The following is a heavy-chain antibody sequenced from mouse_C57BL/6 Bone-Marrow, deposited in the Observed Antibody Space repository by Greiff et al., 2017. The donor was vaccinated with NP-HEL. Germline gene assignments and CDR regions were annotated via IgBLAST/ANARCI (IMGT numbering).Heavy chain of an antibody. D-gene: IGHD1-1*02. CDR2: IYPGGGYT. V-gene: IGHV1-63*01. Sequence: VKLMESGAELVRPGTSVKMSCKASGYTFTNYWIGWAKQRPGHGLEWIGDIYPGGGYTNYNEKFKGKATLTADKSSSTAYMQFSSLTSEDSAIYYCARRGLSFYFDYWGQGTTLTVSS. CDR3: ARRGLSFYFDY. CDR1: GYTFTNYW. J-gene: IGHJ2*01.